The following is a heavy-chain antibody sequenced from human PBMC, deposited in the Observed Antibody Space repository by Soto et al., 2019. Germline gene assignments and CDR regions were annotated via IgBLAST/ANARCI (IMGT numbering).Heavy chain of an antibody. CDR2: ISSSSSYI. J-gene: IGHJ4*02. D-gene: IGHD5-18*01. Sequence: EVQLVESGGGLVKPGGSLRLSCAASGFTFSSYSMNWVRQAPGKGLEWVSSISSSSSYIYYADSVKGRFTISRDNAKNSPYLQMTSLRAEDTAVYYCARDQPGYSYGYGLGYWGQGTLVTVSS. CDR1: GFTFSSYS. CDR3: ARDQPGYSYGYGLGY. V-gene: IGHV3-21*01.